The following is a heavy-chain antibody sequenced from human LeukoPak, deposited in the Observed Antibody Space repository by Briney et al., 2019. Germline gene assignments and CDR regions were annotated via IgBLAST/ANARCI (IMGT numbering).Heavy chain of an antibody. Sequence: GGSLRLSCAASGFTFSRYSMNWVRQAPGKGLEWVSYISSGSSNIYQADSVKGRFTISRDNAKNSLYLQMNSLRAEDTAVYYCARVASGSWGRDYYMDVWGKGTTVTVSS. V-gene: IGHV3-48*01. J-gene: IGHJ6*03. CDR2: ISSGSSNI. D-gene: IGHD1-26*01. CDR1: GFTFSRYS. CDR3: ARVASGSWGRDYYMDV.